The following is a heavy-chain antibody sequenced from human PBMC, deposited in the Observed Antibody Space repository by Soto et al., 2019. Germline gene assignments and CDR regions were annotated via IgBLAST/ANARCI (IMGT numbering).Heavy chain of an antibody. CDR3: ARDLTPYSDYYDESSSETWFAP. D-gene: IGHD3-22*01. CDR2: ISKSGSIT. Sequence: GGSLRLSCAASGFTFSDYYISWIRQPTGKGLEWVSYISKSGSITHYTDSVKGRFTISRDNAKNSLYLQMNSLRADDTALYYCARDLTPYSDYYDESSSETWFAPWGQGTLVTV. V-gene: IGHV3-11*01. CDR1: GFTFSDYY. J-gene: IGHJ5*02.